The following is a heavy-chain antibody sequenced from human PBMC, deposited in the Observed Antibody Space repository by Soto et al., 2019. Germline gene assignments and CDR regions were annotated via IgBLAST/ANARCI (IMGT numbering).Heavy chain of an antibody. D-gene: IGHD3-10*01. J-gene: IGHJ4*02. Sequence: GGSLRLSCAASGFTFSSYSMNWVRQAPGKGLEWVSSISSSSSYIYYADSVKGRFTISRDNAKNSLYLQMNSLRAEDTAVYYCAREHPGFGELLCYFDYWGQGTLVTVSS. CDR1: GFTFSSYS. CDR3: AREHPGFGELLCYFDY. CDR2: ISSSSSYI. V-gene: IGHV3-21*01.